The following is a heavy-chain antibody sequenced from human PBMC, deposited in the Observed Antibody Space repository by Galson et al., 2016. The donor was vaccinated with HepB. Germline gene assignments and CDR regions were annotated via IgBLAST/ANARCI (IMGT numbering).Heavy chain of an antibody. CDR3: ARDSSSPSKYYYSYFGLDV. J-gene: IGHJ6*02. Sequence: SLRLSCAASGFTFSSYGMHWVRQAPGKGLEWVASIWYDGSNKNYADSVKGRFTISRDNSKNTLYLQMNSLRAEDTAVFYCARDSSSPSKYYYSYFGLDVWGQGTTVTVSS. CDR1: GFTFSSYG. V-gene: IGHV3-33*01. CDR2: IWYDGSNK. D-gene: IGHD6-6*01.